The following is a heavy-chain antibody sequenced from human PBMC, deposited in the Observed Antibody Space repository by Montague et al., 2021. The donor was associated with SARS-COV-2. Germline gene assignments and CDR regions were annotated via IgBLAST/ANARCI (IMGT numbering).Heavy chain of an antibody. CDR2: IYYSGGI. V-gene: IGHV4-59*01. Sequence: SETLSLTCTVSGGSTSSYYWSWIRQPPGKGLEWIGYIYYSGGINYNPSLKSRVTISVDTSKNQFSLKLSSVTAADTAVYYCARGFDSWGQGTLVTVSS. CDR1: GGSTSSYY. CDR3: ARGFDS. J-gene: IGHJ4*02.